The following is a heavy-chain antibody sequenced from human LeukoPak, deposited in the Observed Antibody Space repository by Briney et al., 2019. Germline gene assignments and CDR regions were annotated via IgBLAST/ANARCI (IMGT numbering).Heavy chain of an antibody. D-gene: IGHD5-18*01. CDR1: GYTFTGYY. CDR3: ARDVDTSMAYYFDC. J-gene: IGHJ4*02. CDR2: INPNSGGT. Sequence: GASVKVSCKASGYTFTGYYMHWVRQAPGQGLEWMGWINPNSGGTNYAQRVQGRVTMTTDTSTSTAYMELRSLRSDDTAVYYCARDVDTSMAYYFDCWGQGTLVTVSS. V-gene: IGHV1-2*02.